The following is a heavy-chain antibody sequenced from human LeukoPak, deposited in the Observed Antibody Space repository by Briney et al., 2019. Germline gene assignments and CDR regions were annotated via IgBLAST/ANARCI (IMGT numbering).Heavy chain of an antibody. CDR2: IKQDGSEK. CDR1: EFTFSSYW. CDR3: AGSWSPYDAFDI. V-gene: IGHV3-7*01. Sequence: GGSLRLSCAASEFTFSSYWMSWVRQAPGKGLEWVANIKQDGSEKYYVDSVKGRFTISRDNAKNSLYLQMHSLTAEDTAVYYCAGSWSPYDAFDIWCQGTMVTVSS. J-gene: IGHJ3*02. D-gene: IGHD6-13*01.